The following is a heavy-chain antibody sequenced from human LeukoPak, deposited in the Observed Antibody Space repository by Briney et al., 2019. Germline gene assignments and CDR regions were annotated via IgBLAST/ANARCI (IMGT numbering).Heavy chain of an antibody. D-gene: IGHD3-22*01. CDR1: GYTLTELS. V-gene: IGHV1-24*01. Sequence: ASVKVSGKVSGYTLTELSMHWVRQAPGKGLEWMGGFDPEDGETIYAQKFQGRVTMTEDTSTDTAYMELSSLRSEDTAVYYCATDYYDSSGYAFDYWGQGTLVTVSS. CDR3: ATDYYDSSGYAFDY. CDR2: FDPEDGET. J-gene: IGHJ4*02.